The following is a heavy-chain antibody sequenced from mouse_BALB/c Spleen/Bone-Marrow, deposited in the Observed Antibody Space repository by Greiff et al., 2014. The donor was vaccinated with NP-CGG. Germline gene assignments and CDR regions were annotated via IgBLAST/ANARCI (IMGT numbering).Heavy chain of an antibody. CDR1: GFTFSGFG. CDR3: ARGGNYPYYAMDY. J-gene: IGHJ4*01. V-gene: IGHV5-17*02. D-gene: IGHD2-1*01. Sequence: EVKLVESGGGLVQPGGSRKLSCAASGFTFSGFGMHWVRQAPEKGLEWVAYISSASSTIYYADTVKGRFTIARDNPKNTLFLQMTRLRTEDTDEYYCARGGNYPYYAMDYWGQGTSVTVSS. CDR2: ISSASSTI.